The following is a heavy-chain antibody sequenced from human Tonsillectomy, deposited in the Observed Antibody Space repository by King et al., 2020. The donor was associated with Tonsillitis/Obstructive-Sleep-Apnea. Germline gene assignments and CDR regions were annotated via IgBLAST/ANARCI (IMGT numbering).Heavy chain of an antibody. CDR2: ISYDGSNK. D-gene: IGHD6-19*01. V-gene: IGHV3-30*01. CDR1: GFTFSSYA. Sequence: QLVQSGGGVVQPGRSLRLSCAASGFTFSSYAMHWVRQAPGKGLEWVAVISYDGSNKYYADSVKGRFTISRDNSKNTLYLQMNSLRAEDTAVYYCAREGSGGNYFDYWGQGTLVTVSS. CDR3: AREGSGGNYFDY. J-gene: IGHJ4*02.